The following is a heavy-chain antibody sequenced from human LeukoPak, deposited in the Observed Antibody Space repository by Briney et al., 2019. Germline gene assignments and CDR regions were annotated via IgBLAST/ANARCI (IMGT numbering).Heavy chain of an antibody. CDR1: GGSISSGGYY. Sequence: PSQTLSLTCTVSGGSISSGGYYWSWLRQHPGKGLEWIGYIYYSGSTYYNPSLKSRVTISVDTSKNQFSLKLSSVTAADTAVYYCARDLSYDSSGGFDYWGQGTLVTVSS. V-gene: IGHV4-31*03. J-gene: IGHJ4*02. D-gene: IGHD3-22*01. CDR3: ARDLSYDSSGGFDY. CDR2: IYYSGST.